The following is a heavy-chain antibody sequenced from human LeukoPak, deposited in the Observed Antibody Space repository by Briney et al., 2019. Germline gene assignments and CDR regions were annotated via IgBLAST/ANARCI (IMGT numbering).Heavy chain of an antibody. V-gene: IGHV1-18*01. CDR2: ISAYSGNT. D-gene: IGHD6-13*01. CDR3: ARGFSGSSWASNFDF. CDR1: GYTFTNYG. J-gene: IGHJ4*02. Sequence: GASVKISCKASGYTFTNYGISWVRQAPGQGLEWIGWISAYSGNTKYAQRLRDRVTMTTDTSTTTAYLELRSLRIDDTAVYYCARGFSGSSWASNFDFWGQGSLVTVSS.